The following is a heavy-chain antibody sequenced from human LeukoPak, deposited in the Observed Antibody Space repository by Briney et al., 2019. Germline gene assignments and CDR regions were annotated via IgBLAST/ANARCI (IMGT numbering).Heavy chain of an antibody. CDR2: IYYSGST. D-gene: IGHD6-19*01. J-gene: IGHJ4*02. CDR3: ARRGYSSLDY. Sequence: KPSETLSLTCAVYGGSFSDYYWTWIRQPPGKGLEWIGSIYYSGSTYDNPSLKSRATISVDTSKNQFSLKLSSVTAADTAVYYCARRGYSSLDYWGQGTLVTVSS. CDR1: GGSFSDYY. V-gene: IGHV4-34*04.